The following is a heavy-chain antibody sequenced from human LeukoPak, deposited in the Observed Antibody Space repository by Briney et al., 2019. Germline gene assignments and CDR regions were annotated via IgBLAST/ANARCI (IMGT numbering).Heavy chain of an antibody. Sequence: GGSLRLSCTASGFTFSNYAMSWVRQAPGKGLEWVSAIGDTGLSKFYADSVEGRFTISRDNSKNTLYLQMNSLRADDTAVYYCARRAGAYSHPYDYWGQGTLVTVSS. V-gene: IGHV3-23*01. CDR3: ARRAGAYSHPYDY. J-gene: IGHJ4*02. D-gene: IGHD4/OR15-4a*01. CDR1: GFTFSNYA. CDR2: IGDTGLSK.